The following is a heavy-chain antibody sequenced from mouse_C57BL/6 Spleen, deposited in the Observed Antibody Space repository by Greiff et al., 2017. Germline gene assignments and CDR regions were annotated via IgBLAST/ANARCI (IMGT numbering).Heavy chain of an antibody. CDR3: TRWHGYAMDY. Sequence: QVQLQQSGAELVRPGTSVKVSCKASGYAFTNYLIEWVKQRPGQGLEWIGVINPSSGGTNYNEKFKGKATLTADTSSSTAYMQLSSLTSEDSAVYYSTRWHGYAMDYWGQGTSVTVSS. CDR1: GYAFTNYL. CDR2: INPSSGGT. V-gene: IGHV1-54*01. J-gene: IGHJ4*01.